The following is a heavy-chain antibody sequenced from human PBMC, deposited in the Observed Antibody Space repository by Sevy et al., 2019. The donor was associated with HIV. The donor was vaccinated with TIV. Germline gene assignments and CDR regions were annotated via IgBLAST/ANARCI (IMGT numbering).Heavy chain of an antibody. CDR3: AREVSDYLWYYFDY. CDR1: GYTFTGYY. J-gene: IGHJ4*02. D-gene: IGHD4-17*01. CDR2: INPNSGGT. Sequence: ASVKVSCKASGYTFTGYYMHWVRQAPGQGLEWMGRINPNSGGTNYAQKFQGRVTMTRDTSISTAYMELSRLRSDDTAVYYCAREVSDYLWYYFDYWGQGTLVTVSS. V-gene: IGHV1-2*06.